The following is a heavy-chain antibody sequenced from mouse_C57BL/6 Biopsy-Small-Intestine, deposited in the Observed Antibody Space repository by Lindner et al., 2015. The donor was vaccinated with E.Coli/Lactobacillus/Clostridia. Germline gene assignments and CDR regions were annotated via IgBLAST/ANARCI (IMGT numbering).Heavy chain of an antibody. CDR3: ARFPLYYGNYIDY. J-gene: IGHJ2*01. Sequence: VQLQESGAELVKPGASVKISCKASGYAFSRYWMNWVKQRPGKGLEWIGQIYPEDDDTNYNGKFKGKATLTADKSSSTAYMQLSSLTSEDSAVYFCARFPLYYGNYIDYWGQGTTLTVSS. CDR1: GYAFSRYW. D-gene: IGHD2-1*01. V-gene: IGHV1-80*01. CDR2: IYPEDDDT.